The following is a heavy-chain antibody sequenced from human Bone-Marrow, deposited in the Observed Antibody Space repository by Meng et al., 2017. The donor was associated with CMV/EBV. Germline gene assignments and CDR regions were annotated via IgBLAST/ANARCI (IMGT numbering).Heavy chain of an antibody. V-gene: IGHV4-4*02. CDR3: ASTTTIFGVVRGFDP. D-gene: IGHD3-3*01. Sequence: SGGSISSITWWSWVRQPPGKGLEWIGEIYHSGSTNYNPSLKSRVTISVDKSKNQFSLKLSSVTAADTAVYYCASTTTIFGVVRGFDPWGQGTLVTVSS. J-gene: IGHJ5*02. CDR1: GGSISSITW. CDR2: IYHSGST.